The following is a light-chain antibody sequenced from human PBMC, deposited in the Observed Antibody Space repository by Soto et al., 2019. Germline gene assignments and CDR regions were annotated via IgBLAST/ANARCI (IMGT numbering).Light chain of an antibody. CDR3: QQYGGSPRT. V-gene: IGKV3-20*01. Sequence: EILLTQSPGTLSLSPGERATLSCRASQSINNNYLAWYQQKRGQAPRLLIYGASSRATGITDRFSGSGSGTDFTLTISRLEPEDFAVYYCQQYGGSPRTFGKGTKVEIK. CDR1: QSINNNY. J-gene: IGKJ1*01. CDR2: GAS.